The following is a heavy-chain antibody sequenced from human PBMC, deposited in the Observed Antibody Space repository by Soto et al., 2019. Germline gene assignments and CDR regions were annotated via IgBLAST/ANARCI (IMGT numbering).Heavy chain of an antibody. CDR3: AKETVVPAATPYFDY. CDR2: ISYDGSNK. J-gene: IGHJ4*02. Sequence: QVQLVESGGGVVQPGRSLRLSCAASGFTFSSYGMHWVRQAPGKGLEWVAVISYDGSNKYYADSMKGRFTISRDNSKNTLYLQMNSLRAEDTAVYYCAKETVVPAATPYFDYWGQGTLVTVSS. V-gene: IGHV3-30*18. D-gene: IGHD2-2*01. CDR1: GFTFSSYG.